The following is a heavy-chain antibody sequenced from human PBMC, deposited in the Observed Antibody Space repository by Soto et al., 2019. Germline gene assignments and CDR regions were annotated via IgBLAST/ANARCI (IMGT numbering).Heavy chain of an antibody. V-gene: IGHV3-30-3*01. Sequence: QVQLVESGGGVVQPGRSLRLSCAASGFTFSSYAMHWVRQAPGKGLEWVAVISYDGSNKYYADSVKGRFTISRDNSKNTXYLQRNSLRAEDTAVYDCARSRYSYGYYYYYGMDVWGQGTTVTVSS. J-gene: IGHJ6*02. CDR2: ISYDGSNK. D-gene: IGHD5-18*01. CDR1: GFTFSSYA. CDR3: ARSRYSYGYYYYYGMDV.